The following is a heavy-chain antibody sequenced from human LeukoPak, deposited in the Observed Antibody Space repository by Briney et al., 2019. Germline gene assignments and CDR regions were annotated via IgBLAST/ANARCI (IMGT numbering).Heavy chain of an antibody. CDR2: FSGSGGST. D-gene: IGHD2-2*01. CDR3: AKDAPVNIVVVPAANS. CDR1: GFTFSSYA. Sequence: GGSLRLSCAASGFTFSSYAMSWVRRAPGRGLEWVSAFSGSGGSTYYADSVKGRFTISRDNSKNTLYLQMNSLRAEDTAVYYCAKDAPVNIVVVPAANSWGQGTLVTVSS. V-gene: IGHV3-23*01. J-gene: IGHJ4*02.